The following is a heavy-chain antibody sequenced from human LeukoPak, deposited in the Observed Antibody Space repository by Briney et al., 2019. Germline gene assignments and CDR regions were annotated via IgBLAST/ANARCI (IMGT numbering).Heavy chain of an antibody. Sequence: GGSLRLSCVASGFTFSNFAMGWVRQAPGKGLEWVLLINGSSGDKFYADSVKGRFTISRDNSKNRLYLQMNSLRAEDTALYYCVKGAYDYIEMGYFDYWGQGTLVTVSS. CDR3: VKGAYDYIEMGYFDY. V-gene: IGHV3-23*01. J-gene: IGHJ4*02. CDR1: GFTFSNFA. D-gene: IGHD5-12*01. CDR2: INGSSGDK.